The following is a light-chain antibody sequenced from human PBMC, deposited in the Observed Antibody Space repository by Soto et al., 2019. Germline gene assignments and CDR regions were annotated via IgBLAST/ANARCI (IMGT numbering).Light chain of an antibody. CDR2: GAS. V-gene: IGKV3-20*01. CDR1: QSVTSNY. Sequence: EVVVTQSAGTLSLTPRERATLSCRASQSVTSNYLAWYQQKPGQAPRLLIFGASIRDTGIPDRFSGRGSGTVFTLTISRLEPEDFAVYYCQQYGSSPGTFGPGTKVDI. J-gene: IGKJ1*01. CDR3: QQYGSSPGT.